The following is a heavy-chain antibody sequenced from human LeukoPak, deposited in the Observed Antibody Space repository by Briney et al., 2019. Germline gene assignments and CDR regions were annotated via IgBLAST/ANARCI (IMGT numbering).Heavy chain of an antibody. J-gene: IGHJ5*02. CDR1: GFTVSNYY. V-gene: IGHV3-53*01. CDR2: IYTDDRT. CDR3: ARDRAAADP. D-gene: IGHD6-13*01. Sequence: GGSLRLSCAASGFTVSNYYMSWVRQTPGKGLEWVSDIYTDDRTYYADSVKGRFTISRDDSKNMLFLQMDSLRVEDTAVYYCARDRAAADPWGQGTLVTVSS.